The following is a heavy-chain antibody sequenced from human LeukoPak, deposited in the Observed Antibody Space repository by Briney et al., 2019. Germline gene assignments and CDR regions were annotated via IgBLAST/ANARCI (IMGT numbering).Heavy chain of an antibody. D-gene: IGHD2-15*01. CDR3: AKDPLGGGDY. J-gene: IGHJ4*02. CDR1: GFIFSHYA. V-gene: IGHV3-30*02. Sequence: PGGSLRLSCAASGFIFSHYAMSWVRLAPGKGLEWVAFIRYDGSNKYYADSVKGRFTISRDNSKNTLYLQMNSLRAEDTAVYYCAKDPLGGGDYWGQGTLVTVSS. CDR2: IRYDGSNK.